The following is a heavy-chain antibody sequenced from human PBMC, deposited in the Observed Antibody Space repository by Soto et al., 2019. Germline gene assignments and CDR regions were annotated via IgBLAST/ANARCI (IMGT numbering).Heavy chain of an antibody. V-gene: IGHV1-18*01. Sequence: ASVKVSCKASGYTFTSYGISWVRQAPGQGLEWMGWISAYNGNTNYAQKLQGRVTMTTDTSTSTAYMELRSLRSDDTAVHYCARRSSSWSAAEYFQHWGQGTLVTVSS. CDR2: ISAYNGNT. CDR3: ARRSSSWSAAEYFQH. J-gene: IGHJ1*01. D-gene: IGHD6-13*01. CDR1: GYTFTSYG.